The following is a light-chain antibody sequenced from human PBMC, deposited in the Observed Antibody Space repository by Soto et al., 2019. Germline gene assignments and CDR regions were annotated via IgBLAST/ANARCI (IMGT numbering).Light chain of an antibody. V-gene: IGKV3D-20*02. CDR3: QQNSNSTWP. CDR1: QSVTSNS. J-gene: IGKJ1*01. CDR2: AIS. Sequence: EIVLTQSPGTLSLSAGESAALSCRASQSVTSNSLVWNGQKPGQAPRLLIYAISSRAAGIPDRLSGSGSGTDFTLTITRLQTEDSAVYYSQQNSNSTWPLGQGTRVQI.